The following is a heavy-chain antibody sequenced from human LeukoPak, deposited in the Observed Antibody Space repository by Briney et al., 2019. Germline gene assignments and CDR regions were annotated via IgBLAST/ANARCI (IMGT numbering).Heavy chain of an antibody. V-gene: IGHV4-39*07. CDR3: ARVGQLAFDY. CDR1: GGSISSYY. D-gene: IGHD6-13*01. J-gene: IGHJ4*02. Sequence: SETLSLTCTVSGGSISSYYWGWIRQPPGKGLDWIGSIYYSGNTYYNPSLKSRVTISVDTSKNQFSLKLNSVTAADTAVYYCARVGQLAFDYWGQGTLVTVSS. CDR2: IYYSGNT.